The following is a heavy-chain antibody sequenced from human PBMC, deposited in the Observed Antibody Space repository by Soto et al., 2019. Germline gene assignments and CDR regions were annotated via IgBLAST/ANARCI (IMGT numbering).Heavy chain of an antibody. V-gene: IGHV3-48*01. D-gene: IGHD2-15*01. Sequence: EVQLVESGGGLVQPGGSLRLSCAASGFTFSSYSMNWFRQAPGQGLEGVSYISSSSSTIYYADSVKGRFTISRDNAKNSLYLQMNSLRAEDTAVYYCAREMAALNYFDYWGQGTLVTVSS. CDR3: AREMAALNYFDY. J-gene: IGHJ4*02. CDR1: GFTFSSYS. CDR2: ISSSSSTI.